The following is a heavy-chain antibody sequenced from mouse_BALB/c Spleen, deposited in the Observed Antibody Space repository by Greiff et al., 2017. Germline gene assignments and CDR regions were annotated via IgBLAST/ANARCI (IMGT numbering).Heavy chain of an antibody. CDR3: ARDREYGNYLYAMDY. Sequence: QVQLKESGPGLVAPSQSLSITCTVSGFSLTSYGVHWVRQPPGKGLEWLGVIWAGGSTNYNSALMSRLSISKDNSKSQVFLKMNSLQTDDTAMYYCARDREYGNYLYAMDYWGQGTSVTVSS. CDR2: IWAGGST. J-gene: IGHJ4*01. V-gene: IGHV2-9*02. D-gene: IGHD2-10*02. CDR1: GFSLTSYG.